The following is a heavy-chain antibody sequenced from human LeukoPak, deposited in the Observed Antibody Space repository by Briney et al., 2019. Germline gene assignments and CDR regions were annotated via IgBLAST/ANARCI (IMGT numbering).Heavy chain of an antibody. CDR1: GFIFSNYA. CDR2: LSASGGNT. J-gene: IGHJ4*02. CDR3: AKRGGSIWYQFDS. V-gene: IGHV3-23*01. D-gene: IGHD6-13*01. Sequence: PGGSLRLSCVASGFIFSNYAMSWVRQAPGKGLEWVSTLSASGGNTYYADSVKGRFTISSNTSKNTVYLQMNSLRAEDTGVYFCAKRGGSIWYQFDSWGQGTLVTVSS.